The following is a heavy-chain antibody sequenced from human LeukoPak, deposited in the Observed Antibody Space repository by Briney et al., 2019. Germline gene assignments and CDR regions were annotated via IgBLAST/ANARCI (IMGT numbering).Heavy chain of an antibody. D-gene: IGHD2-2*02. CDR1: GFPFSSYA. Sequence: PGGSLRLSCAASGFPFSSYAMGWVRQAPGRGLVWVSRVKGDGISTLYADFVEGRFTISRDNARNTLYLQMNSLRADDTALYYCATGPYNAFEMWGQGTMVTVSS. V-gene: IGHV3-74*01. CDR2: VKGDGIST. J-gene: IGHJ3*02. CDR3: ATGPYNAFEM.